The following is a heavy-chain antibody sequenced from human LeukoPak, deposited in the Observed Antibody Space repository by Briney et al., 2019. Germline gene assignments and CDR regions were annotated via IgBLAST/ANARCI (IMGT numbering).Heavy chain of an antibody. Sequence: GGSLRLSCTASGFSFTYYAINWVRQAPGKGLEWVSGISGSGGSIYYADSVKGRFTISRDNSKNTVYLQMNSLRAEDTATYYCARRKVGPTNYYYGVDVWGQGTTVTVSS. CDR2: ISGSGGSI. CDR1: GFSFTYYA. D-gene: IGHD1-26*01. CDR3: ARRKVGPTNYYYGVDV. J-gene: IGHJ6*02. V-gene: IGHV3-23*01.